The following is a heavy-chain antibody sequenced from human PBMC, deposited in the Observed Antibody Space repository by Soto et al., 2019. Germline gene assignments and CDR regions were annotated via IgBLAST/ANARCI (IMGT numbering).Heavy chain of an antibody. CDR3: TRDASRDSSARGWFDP. D-gene: IGHD6-13*01. CDR2: ISSNSAYI. V-gene: IGHV3-21*01. CDR1: GFTFRSFT. J-gene: IGHJ5*02. Sequence: GGSLRLSCAASGFTFRSFTMNWVRQAPGQGLEWVSTISSNSAYIYYTDALRGRFTISRDNAKNSLHLQMNSLRAEDTAVYYCTRDASRDSSARGWFDPWGPGTLVTVPS.